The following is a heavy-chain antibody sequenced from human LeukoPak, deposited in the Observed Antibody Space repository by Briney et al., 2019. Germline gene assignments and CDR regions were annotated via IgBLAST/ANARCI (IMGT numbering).Heavy chain of an antibody. CDR1: GFTFNNYA. V-gene: IGHV3-23*01. CDR3: AKGSPGRVRLGLFDY. Sequence: PGGSLRLSCAASGFTFNNYALSWVRQTPGKGLEWVSATVGSRPDTYHADSVKGRFTISRDNSKNTLYLQMNSLRAEDTAVYYCAKGSPGRVRLGLFDYWGQGTLVTVSS. D-gene: IGHD3-16*01. J-gene: IGHJ4*02. CDR2: TVGSRPDT.